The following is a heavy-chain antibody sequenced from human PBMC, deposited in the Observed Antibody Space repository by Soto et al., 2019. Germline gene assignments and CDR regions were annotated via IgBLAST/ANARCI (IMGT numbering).Heavy chain of an antibody. Sequence: QVQLQESGPGLVKPSQTLSLTCTVSGGSISSGGYYWSWIRQHPGKGLEWIGYIYYSGSTYYNPYLKRRVTISVDTSKNRFSLKLRSVTAADTAVYYCARVRKERWLQEGLFDYWGQGTLVTVSS. CDR3: ARVRKERWLQEGLFDY. J-gene: IGHJ4*02. D-gene: IGHD5-12*01. V-gene: IGHV4-31*03. CDR2: IYYSGST. CDR1: GGSISSGGYY.